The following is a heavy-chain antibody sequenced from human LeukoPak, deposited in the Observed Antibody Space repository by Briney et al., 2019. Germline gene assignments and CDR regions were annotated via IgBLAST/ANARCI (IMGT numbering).Heavy chain of an antibody. V-gene: IGHV1-8*03. CDR2: MNPNSGNT. J-gene: IGHJ4*02. D-gene: IGHD3-10*01. Sequence: ASVKVSCKASGYTFTSYDINWVRQATGQGLEWMGWMNPNSGNTGYAQNFQDRVTLTRNTAISTAYMELSSLRSEDTAVYYCARGALLWFGAKMEYYFDYWGQGTPLTVSS. CDR3: ARGALLWFGAKMEYYFDY. CDR1: GYTFTSYD.